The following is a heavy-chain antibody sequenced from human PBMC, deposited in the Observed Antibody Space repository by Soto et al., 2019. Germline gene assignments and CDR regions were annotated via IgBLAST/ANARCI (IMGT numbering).Heavy chain of an antibody. D-gene: IGHD3-9*01. J-gene: IGHJ5*02. CDR3: ARAGVPAERGDILTGYYTPRILFDP. V-gene: IGHV1-69*01. CDR1: GGTFSSYA. Sequence: QVQLVQSGAEVKKPGSSVKVSCKASGGTFSSYAISWVRQAPGQGLEWMGGIIPIFGTANYAQKFQGRVTITADESTSTAYMELSSLRSEDTAVYYCARAGVPAERGDILTGYYTPRILFDPWGQGTLVTVSS. CDR2: IIPIFGTA.